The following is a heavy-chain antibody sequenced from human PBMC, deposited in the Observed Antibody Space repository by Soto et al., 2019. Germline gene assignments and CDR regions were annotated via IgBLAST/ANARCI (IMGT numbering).Heavy chain of an antibody. J-gene: IGHJ4*02. V-gene: IGHV3-23*01. CDR3: AKASGVLTGDFDS. Sequence: GGSLRLSCAASGFTFSSYAMSWVRQAPGKGLEWVSGISGSGGSTYYADSVKGRFPISRDNSKNTLYLHLSSLRAEDTAVYYCAKASGVLTGDFDSWGQGTLVTVSS. D-gene: IGHD3-9*01. CDR2: ISGSGGST. CDR1: GFTFSSYA.